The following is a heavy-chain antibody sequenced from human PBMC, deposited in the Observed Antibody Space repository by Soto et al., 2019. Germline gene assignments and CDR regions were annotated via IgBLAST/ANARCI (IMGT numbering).Heavy chain of an antibody. CDR3: ARAYGGNVFDY. V-gene: IGHV4-34*01. Sequence: QVQLQQWGAGLLKPSVTLSLTCAVYGWSFSGYYWSWIRQPPGKGLEWIGEINHSGSTNYNPSLKSRLTISVDTSKNQFSLKLSSVTAADTAVYYCARAYGGNVFDYWGQGTLVTVSS. J-gene: IGHJ4*02. CDR1: GWSFSGYY. CDR2: INHSGST. D-gene: IGHD4-17*01.